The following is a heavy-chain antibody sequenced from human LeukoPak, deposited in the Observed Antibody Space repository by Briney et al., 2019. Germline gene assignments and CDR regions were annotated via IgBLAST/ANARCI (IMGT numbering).Heavy chain of an antibody. J-gene: IGHJ6*03. CDR3: TTDKTGYCSSTSCYTVYYYYYYMDV. CDR2: IKSKTDGGTT. V-gene: IGHV3-15*01. D-gene: IGHD2-2*02. CDR1: GFTFSNAW. Sequence: GGSLRLSCAASGFTFSNAWMSWVRRAPGKGLEWVGRIKSKTDGGTTDYAAPVKGRFTISRDDSKNTLYLQMNSLKTEDTAVYYCTTDKTGYCSSTSCYTVYYYYYYMDVWGKGTTVTVSS.